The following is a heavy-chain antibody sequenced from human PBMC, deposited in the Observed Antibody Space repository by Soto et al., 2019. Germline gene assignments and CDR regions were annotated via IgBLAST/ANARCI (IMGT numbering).Heavy chain of an antibody. CDR1: GYSFTSYW. CDR2: ICPGDSDT. Sequence: GESLKISCKGSGYSFTSYWIGWVRQMPGKGLEWMGIICPGDSDTRYGPSFQGQVTISADKSISTAYLQWSSLKASDTAMYYCASYSSGWYRGPSNWGQGTLVTVSS. J-gene: IGHJ4*02. CDR3: ASYSSGWYRGPSN. V-gene: IGHV5-51*01. D-gene: IGHD6-19*01.